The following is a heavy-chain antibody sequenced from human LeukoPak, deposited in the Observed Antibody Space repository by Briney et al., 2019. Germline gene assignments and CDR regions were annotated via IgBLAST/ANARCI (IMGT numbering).Heavy chain of an antibody. D-gene: IGHD3-9*01. Sequence: SETLSLTCSVSGGSISSNSHYWGWIRQPPGKGLEWIGTVYYTGVTYYNPSLKSRGTISIDTSKNQFSLKLTSVIAADTAVYYCARHEESHDIKTWGQGTLVTVSS. CDR2: VYYTGVT. CDR1: GGSISSNSHY. J-gene: IGHJ4*02. CDR3: ARHEESHDIKT. V-gene: IGHV4-39*01.